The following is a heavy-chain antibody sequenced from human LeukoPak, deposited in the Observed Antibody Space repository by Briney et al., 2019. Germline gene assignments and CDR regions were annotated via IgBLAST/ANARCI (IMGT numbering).Heavy chain of an antibody. CDR1: GGSISSDLYY. Sequence: SETLSLTCTGSGGSISSDLYYWNWIRQPAGKGLEWIGRFYNSGRTNFNPSLKSRVTISADTSKNQFSLKLRSVTAADTAVYYCARGDLKSDWFDPWGQGTLVIVST. D-gene: IGHD3-3*01. J-gene: IGHJ5*02. V-gene: IGHV4-61*02. CDR2: FYNSGRT. CDR3: ARGDLKSDWFDP.